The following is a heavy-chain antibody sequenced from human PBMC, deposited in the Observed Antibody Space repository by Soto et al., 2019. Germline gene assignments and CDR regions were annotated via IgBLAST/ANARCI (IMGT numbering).Heavy chain of an antibody. CDR3: ARGGMGSQGGFEP. Sequence: QMQLVQSGAEMKKPGSSVKVSCKASGGILSSHAISWVRQAPGQGLEWMGGIIPMFGKGNYAERFQGRVTNTAYESTNTVYMELSSLRSEDMAVYYCARGGMGSQGGFEPWGQGPLVTVSS. V-gene: IGHV1-69*01. CDR2: IIPMFGKG. J-gene: IGHJ5*02. CDR1: GGILSSHA. D-gene: IGHD1-26*01.